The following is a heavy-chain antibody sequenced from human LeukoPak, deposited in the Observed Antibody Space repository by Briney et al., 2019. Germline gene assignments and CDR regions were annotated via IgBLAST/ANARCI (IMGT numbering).Heavy chain of an antibody. CDR3: ATSITMIVVVTDAFDI. J-gene: IGHJ3*02. CDR2: ISSSSSYI. Sequence: PGGSLRLSCAASGFTFSSYSMNWVRQAPGKGLEWVSSISSSSSYIYYADSVKGRFTISRDNAKNSLYLQMNSLRAEDTAVYYCATSITMIVVVTDAFDIWGQGTMVTVSS. V-gene: IGHV3-21*01. D-gene: IGHD3-22*01. CDR1: GFTFSSYS.